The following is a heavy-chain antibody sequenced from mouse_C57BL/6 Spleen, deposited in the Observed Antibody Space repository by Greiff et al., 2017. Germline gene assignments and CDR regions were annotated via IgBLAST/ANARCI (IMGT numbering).Heavy chain of an antibody. CDR3: TGGYGYGFDY. J-gene: IGHJ2*01. CDR2: IRLKSDNYAT. D-gene: IGHD2-2*01. V-gene: IGHV6-3*01. CDR1: GFTFSNYW. Sequence: DVQLQESGGGLVQPGGSMKLSCVASGFTFSNYWMNWVRQSPEKGLEWVAQIRLKSDNYATHYAESVKGRFTISRDDSKSSVYLQMNNLRAEDTGIYYCTGGYGYGFDYWGQGTTLTVSS.